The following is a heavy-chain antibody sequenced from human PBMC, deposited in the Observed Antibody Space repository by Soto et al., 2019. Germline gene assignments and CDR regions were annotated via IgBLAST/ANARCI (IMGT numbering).Heavy chain of an antibody. J-gene: IGHJ4*02. D-gene: IGHD1-20*01. CDR1: GFTFSSYA. Sequence: EGSLRLSCAASGFTFSSYAMSWVRQAPGKGLEWVASISNSSTSKYYEDTAKGRFVIYRDNPKSSLYLQMNSLRAEDTAVYYCVPYILDGLHKWGQGTLV. CDR3: VPYILDGLHK. V-gene: IGHV3-21*01. CDR2: ISNSSTSK.